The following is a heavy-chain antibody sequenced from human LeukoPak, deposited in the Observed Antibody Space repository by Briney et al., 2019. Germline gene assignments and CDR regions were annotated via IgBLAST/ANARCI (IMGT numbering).Heavy chain of an antibody. CDR3: VANGGMYSSSWYDY. D-gene: IGHD6-13*01. CDR1: GGSISSYY. V-gene: IGHV4-4*07. Sequence: PSETLSLTCTVSGGSISSYYWSWIRQPAGKGLEWIGRIYTSGSTNYNPSLKSRVTMSVDTSKNQFSLKLSSVTAADTAVYYCVANGGMYSSSWYDYWGQGTLVTVSS. CDR2: IYTSGST. J-gene: IGHJ4*02.